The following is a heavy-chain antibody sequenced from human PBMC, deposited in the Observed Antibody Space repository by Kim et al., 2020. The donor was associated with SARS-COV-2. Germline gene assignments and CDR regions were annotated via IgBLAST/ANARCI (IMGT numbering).Heavy chain of an antibody. V-gene: IGHV4-39*01. D-gene: IGHD3-10*01. CDR1: GGTISSSSYY. CDR2: IYYSGCT. CDR3: ASLEYYGSGSYYPYWYFDL. Sequence: SETLSLTCTVSGGTISSSSYYWGWIRQPPGKGLEWIGSIYYSGCTYYNPSLKSRVTISVDTSKNQFSLKLSSVTAAGTAVYYCASLEYYGSGSYYPYWYFDLWGRGTPVTVSS. J-gene: IGHJ2*01.